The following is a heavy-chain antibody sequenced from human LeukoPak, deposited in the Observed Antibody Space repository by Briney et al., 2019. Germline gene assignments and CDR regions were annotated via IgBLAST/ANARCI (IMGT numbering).Heavy chain of an antibody. CDR2: INPNSGGT. D-gene: IGHD2-2*02. CDR3: ARVKPLGCSSTSCYNAFDI. J-gene: IGHJ3*02. V-gene: IGHV1-2*02. CDR1: GYTFTGYC. Sequence: GASVKVSCKASGYTFTGYCMHWVRQAPGQGLEWMGWINPNSGGTNYAQKFQGRVTMTRDTSISTAYMELSRLRSDDTAVYYCARVKPLGCSSTSCYNAFDIWGQGTMVTVSS.